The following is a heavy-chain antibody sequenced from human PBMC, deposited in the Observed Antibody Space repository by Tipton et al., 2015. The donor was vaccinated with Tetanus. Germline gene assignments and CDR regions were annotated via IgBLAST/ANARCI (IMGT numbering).Heavy chain of an antibody. V-gene: IGHV5-51*01. CDR2: IYPGDSHV. CDR1: GYTFTDNW. J-gene: IGHJ3*02. CDR3: AKGDSFHI. Sequence: QLVQSGAEVKKPGEYLNISCQASGYTFTDNWIGWVRQRPGKGLEWMGVIYPGDSHVQFRPSFQGRVTYSVDKSISTAYLQRNSLRAADSAMYFGAKGDSFHIWGQGTMVIVSS. D-gene: IGHD2-21*01.